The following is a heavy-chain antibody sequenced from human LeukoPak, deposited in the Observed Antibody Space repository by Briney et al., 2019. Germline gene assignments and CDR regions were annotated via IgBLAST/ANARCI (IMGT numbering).Heavy chain of an antibody. V-gene: IGHV1-2*02. CDR1: GYTFTGYY. CDR3: ASGNTIFNWFDP. Sequence: ASVKVSCKASGYTFTGYYMHWVRQAPGQGLEWMGWINPNSGGTKNTQKFQGRVTITADESTSTAYMELSSLRSEDTAVYYCASGNTIFNWFDPWGQGTLVTVSS. D-gene: IGHD3-9*01. J-gene: IGHJ5*02. CDR2: INPNSGGT.